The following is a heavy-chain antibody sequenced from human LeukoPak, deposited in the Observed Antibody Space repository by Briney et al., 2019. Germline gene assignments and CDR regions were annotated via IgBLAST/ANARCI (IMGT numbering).Heavy chain of an antibody. CDR2: ISYDGSLK. CDR3: ARVGATLDY. CDR1: GFTFSSHG. Sequence: GGSLRLSCAASGFTFSSHGMHWVRQAPGKGLGWVAVISYDGSLKYYADSVKGRFSISRDNAKNTLYLQMNSLRAEDTAVYYCARVGATLDYWGQGTLVTVSS. J-gene: IGHJ4*02. V-gene: IGHV3-30*03. D-gene: IGHD1-26*01.